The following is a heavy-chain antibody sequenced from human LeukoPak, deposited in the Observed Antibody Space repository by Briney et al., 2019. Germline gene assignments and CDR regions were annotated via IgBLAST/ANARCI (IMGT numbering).Heavy chain of an antibody. CDR2: ISDSGDIT. D-gene: IGHD1-26*01. J-gene: IGHJ3*02. CDR1: GFTFSSYA. V-gene: IGHV3-23*01. CDR3: AKDRRGGSYYAATLDI. Sequence: GGSLRLSCAASGFTFSSYARSWVRQAPGKGLEWVSGISDSGDITYYADSVKGRFTISRDNSKNTLYVQMNSLRVEDTAVYFCAKDRRGGSYYAATLDIWGPGTMVTVSS.